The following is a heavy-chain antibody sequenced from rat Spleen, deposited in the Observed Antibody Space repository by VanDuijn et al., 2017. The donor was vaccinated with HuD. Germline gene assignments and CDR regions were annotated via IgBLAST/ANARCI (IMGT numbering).Heavy chain of an antibody. CDR1: GHSITSSYR. V-gene: IGHV3-3*01. Sequence: EVQLQESGPGLVKPSQSLSLTCSVTGHSITSSYRWNWIRKFPGNKLEWMGYINSGSTSYNPSLKSRISITRDTSKNQFFLKLNSVTTEDTAKYYCARWAYGTTRYFDYWGQGVMVTVSS. D-gene: IGHD1-11*01. CDR2: INSGST. CDR3: ARWAYGTTRYFDY. J-gene: IGHJ2*01.